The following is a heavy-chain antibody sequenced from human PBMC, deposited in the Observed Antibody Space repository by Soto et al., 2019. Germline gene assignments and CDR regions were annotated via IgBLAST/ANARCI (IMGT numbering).Heavy chain of an antibody. CDR2: INAGNGNT. D-gene: IGHD1-26*01. J-gene: IGHJ4*02. V-gene: IGHV1-3*01. CDR3: ARSLYSGSYLHFDY. Sequence: GASVKVSCKASGYTFTTYALHWVRQAPGQRLEWMGWINAGNGNTKYSQKFQARVTITRDTSASTTYMELSSLTSEDTAVYYCARSLYSGSYLHFDYWGQGTLVTVSS. CDR1: GYTFTTYA.